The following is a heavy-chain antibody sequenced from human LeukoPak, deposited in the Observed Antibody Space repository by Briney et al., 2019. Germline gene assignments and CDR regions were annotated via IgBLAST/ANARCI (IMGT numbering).Heavy chain of an antibody. CDR1: GFIFSTYV. D-gene: IGHD3-22*01. Sequence: GGSLRLSCDASGFIFSTYVMHWVRQAPGAGLEWVAVVSKDGNRRYYGDSVKGRFSISRDNSKNTLDLQMDTLRTEDTAVYYCTRERDIYDSSREGYDSWGQGTLVTVSS. CDR2: VSKDGNRR. V-gene: IGHV3-30*04. J-gene: IGHJ4*02. CDR3: TRERDIYDSSREGYDS.